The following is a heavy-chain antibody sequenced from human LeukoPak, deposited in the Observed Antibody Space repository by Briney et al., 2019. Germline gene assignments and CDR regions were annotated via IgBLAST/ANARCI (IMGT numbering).Heavy chain of an antibody. J-gene: IGHJ4*02. D-gene: IGHD1-20*01. V-gene: IGHV3-21*01. CDR1: GFTISSYS. Sequence: PGGSLRLSCAASGFTISSYSMNWVRQAPGKGLEWVSSISSSSSYIYYADSVKGRFTISRDNAKNSLYLQMNSLRAEDTAVYYCAREVVGSIKGYWGQGTLVTVSS. CDR2: ISSSSSYI. CDR3: AREVVGSIKGY.